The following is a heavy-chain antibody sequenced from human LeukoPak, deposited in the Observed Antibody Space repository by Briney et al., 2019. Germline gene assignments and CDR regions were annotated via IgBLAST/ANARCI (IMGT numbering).Heavy chain of an antibody. V-gene: IGHV3-66*01. Sequence: GGSLRLSCAASGLTVSSNYMNWVRQALGKGLEWVSVIYSGGSTYYADSVKGRFTISRDNSKNTLYLQMNSLRAEDTAVYYCARGAYGSGSYGDNWFDPWGQGTLVTVSS. CDR2: IYSGGST. D-gene: IGHD3-10*01. J-gene: IGHJ5*02. CDR3: ARGAYGSGSYGDNWFDP. CDR1: GLTVSSNY.